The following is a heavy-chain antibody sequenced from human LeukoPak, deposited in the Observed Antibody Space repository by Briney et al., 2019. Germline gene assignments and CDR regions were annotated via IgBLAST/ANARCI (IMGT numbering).Heavy chain of an antibody. D-gene: IGHD5-18*01. CDR2: ISYDGSNK. CDR3: AKGTAMV. V-gene: IGHV3-30*04. CDR1: GFTFSSYA. Sequence: TGGSLRLSCAASGFTFSSYAMHWVRQAPGKGLEWVAVISYDGSNKYYADSVKGRFTISRDNSKNTLYLQMNSLRAEDTAVYYCAKGTAMVWGQGTMVTVSS. J-gene: IGHJ3*01.